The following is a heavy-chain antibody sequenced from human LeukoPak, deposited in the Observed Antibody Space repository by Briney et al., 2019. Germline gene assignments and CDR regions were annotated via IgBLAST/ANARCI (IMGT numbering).Heavy chain of an antibody. V-gene: IGHV4-34*01. D-gene: IGHD3-22*01. CDR2: INHSGST. CDR1: GGSFSGYY. J-gene: IGHJ4*02. CDR3: ARGGYYDSSGYYYDY. Sequence: SETLSLTCAVYGGSFSGYYWSWIRQPPGKGLEWIGEINHSGSTNYNPSLKSRVTISVDTSKNQFSLKLSSVTAADTAVYYCARGGYYDSSGYYYDYWGQGTLVTVSS.